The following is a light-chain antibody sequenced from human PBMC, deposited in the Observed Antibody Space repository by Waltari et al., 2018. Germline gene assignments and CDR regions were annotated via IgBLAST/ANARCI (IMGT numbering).Light chain of an antibody. CDR1: KSLLHSNGNTY. Sequence: DIVMTQTPLSLPVTPGEPASISCRSSKSLLHSNGNTYLYWYMQKPVQPPRLLIYRVSNRFSGVPDRFSGSGSGTDFTLKISRVEAEDVGVYYCMQALQSPYSFGQGTKVEI. CDR3: MQALQSPYS. V-gene: IGKV2-29*02. CDR2: RVS. J-gene: IGKJ2*03.